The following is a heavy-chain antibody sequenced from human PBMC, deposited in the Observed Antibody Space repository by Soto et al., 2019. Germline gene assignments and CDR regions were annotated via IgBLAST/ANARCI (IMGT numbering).Heavy chain of an antibody. CDR3: ARVDTLGFWFDY. CDR2: IYYSGST. Sequence: SETLSLTCTVSGGSISSYYWSWIRQPPGKGLEWIGYIYYSGSTNYNPSLKSRVTISVDTSKNQFSLKLSSVTAADTAVYYCARVDTLGFWFDYWGQGTLVTVSS. V-gene: IGHV4-59*01. D-gene: IGHD5-18*01. J-gene: IGHJ4*02. CDR1: GGSISSYY.